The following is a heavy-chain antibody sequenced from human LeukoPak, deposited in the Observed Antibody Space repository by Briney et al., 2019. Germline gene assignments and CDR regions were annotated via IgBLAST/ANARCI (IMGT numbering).Heavy chain of an antibody. D-gene: IGHD7-27*01. V-gene: IGHV3-23*01. CDR2: ITTGDGNT. Sequence: GGSLRLSCTASGFTFSSYTMTWVRQAPGKGLKWVSTITTGDGNTYYADSVKGRFTVSRDDSKNTLYLQMNSLRAEDTAVYYCAKDGGLWVSAHWGDSWGRGTLVTVSA. CDR3: AKDGGLWVSAHWGDS. CDR1: GFTFSSYT. J-gene: IGHJ4*02.